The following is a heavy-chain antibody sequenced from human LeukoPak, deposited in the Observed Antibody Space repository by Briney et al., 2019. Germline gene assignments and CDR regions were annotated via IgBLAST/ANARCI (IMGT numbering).Heavy chain of an antibody. CDR2: IYYSGST. D-gene: IGHD3-9*01. CDR1: GDSISSSSYY. CDR3: AREALRYFDWLGI. Sequence: PSETLSLTCTVSGDSISSSSYYWGWIRQPPGKGLEWIGSIYYSGSTYYNPSLKSRVTISVDTSKNQFSLKLSSVTAADTAVYYCAREALRYFDWLGIWGQGTLVTVSS. J-gene: IGHJ4*02. V-gene: IGHV4-39*07.